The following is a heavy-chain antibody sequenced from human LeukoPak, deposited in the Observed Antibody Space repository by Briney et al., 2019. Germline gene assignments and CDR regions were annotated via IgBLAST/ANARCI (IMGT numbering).Heavy chain of an antibody. D-gene: IGHD4-23*01. Sequence: SETLSLTCTVSGGSISSYCWSWIRQPPGKGLEWIGYIYYSGSTNYNPSLKSRVTISVDTSKNQFSLKLSSVTAADTAVYYCARDGTTVVTTSTLTPGAYWGQGTLSPSPQ. CDR1: GGSISSYC. J-gene: IGHJ4*02. V-gene: IGHV4-59*01. CDR2: IYYSGST. CDR3: ARDGTTVVTTSTLTPGAY.